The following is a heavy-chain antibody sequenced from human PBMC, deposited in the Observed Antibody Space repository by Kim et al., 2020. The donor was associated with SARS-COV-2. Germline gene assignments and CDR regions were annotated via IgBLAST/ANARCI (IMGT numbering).Heavy chain of an antibody. CDR3: ARDLGSSWLDY. D-gene: IGHD6-13*01. CDR2: IYYSGST. Sequence: SETLSLTCTVSGGSISSYYWSWIRQPPGKGLEWIGYIYYSGSTNYNPSLKSRVTISVDTSKNQFSLKLSSVTAADTAVYYCARDLGSSWLDYWGQGTLVTVSS. V-gene: IGHV4-59*01. J-gene: IGHJ4*02. CDR1: GGSISSYY.